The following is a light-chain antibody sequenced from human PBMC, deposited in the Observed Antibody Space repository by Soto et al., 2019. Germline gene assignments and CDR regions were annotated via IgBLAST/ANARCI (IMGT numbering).Light chain of an antibody. J-gene: IGKJ3*01. CDR1: QSVLYSSNNKNY. CDR3: QKYDRAPFT. V-gene: IGKV4-1*01. CDR2: WAS. Sequence: DIVMTQSPDSLAVSLGERASINCKSSQSVLYSSNNKNYLAWYQQKPGQPPKLLIYWASTRESGVPDRFSGSGSGTDFTLTISSLQAEDVAVYYCQKYDRAPFTFGPGTRVEIK.